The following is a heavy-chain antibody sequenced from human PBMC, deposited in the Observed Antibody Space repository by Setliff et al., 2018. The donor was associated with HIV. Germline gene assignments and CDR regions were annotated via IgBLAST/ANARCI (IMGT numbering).Heavy chain of an antibody. J-gene: IGHJ4*02. CDR2: LYVSGDT. CDR3: ARQGGYNSPLMV. D-gene: IGHD3-10*01. V-gene: IGHV4-4*07. Sequence: SETLSLTCYVTDDPISSYYWSWVRQPAGKGLEWIGRLYVSGDTNYNPSVTSRVTISVDASKNQFFLQLVSVTAADTAVYYCARQGGYNSPLMVWGQGKLVTVSS. CDR1: DDPISSYY.